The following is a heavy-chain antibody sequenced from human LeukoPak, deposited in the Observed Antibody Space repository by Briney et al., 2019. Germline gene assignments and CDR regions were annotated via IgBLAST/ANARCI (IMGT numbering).Heavy chain of an antibody. CDR3: ARETEKQWQY. Sequence: SETLSLTCAVSVGSFSGYYWSWIRQPAGKGLEWIGRIYTSGSTNYNPSLKSRVTMSVDTSKNQFSLKLSSVTAADTAVYYCARETEKQWQYWGQGTMVTVSS. D-gene: IGHD6-19*01. V-gene: IGHV4-4*07. CDR1: VGSFSGYY. CDR2: IYTSGST. J-gene: IGHJ3*01.